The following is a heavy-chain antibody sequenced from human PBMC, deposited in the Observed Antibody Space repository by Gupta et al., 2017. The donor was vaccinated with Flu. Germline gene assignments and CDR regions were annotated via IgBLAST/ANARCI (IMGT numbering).Heavy chain of an antibody. CDR3: AKGSYHASSEAVD. Sequence: GRLTISRDNSKNTLYLQMNSLRVEDTAIYYCAKGSYHASSEAVDWGQGTLVTVSS. D-gene: IGHD3-22*01. J-gene: IGHJ4*02. V-gene: IGHV3-23*01.